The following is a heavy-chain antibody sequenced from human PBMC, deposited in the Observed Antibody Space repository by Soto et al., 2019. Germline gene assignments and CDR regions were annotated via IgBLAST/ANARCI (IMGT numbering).Heavy chain of an antibody. CDR2: VSYSGST. Sequence: TLSLTRSLSGGAIGGDYSSWIRQPPGEALEWIGYVSYSGSTDYHPSLKSRVRISIDTSKTQFSLKMISVTAADTAVYYCARHGSDSGWFFFDPWGQGALVTVSS. CDR3: ARHGSDSGWFFFDP. V-gene: IGHV4-59*08. CDR1: GGAIGGDY. D-gene: IGHD6-19*01. J-gene: IGHJ5*02.